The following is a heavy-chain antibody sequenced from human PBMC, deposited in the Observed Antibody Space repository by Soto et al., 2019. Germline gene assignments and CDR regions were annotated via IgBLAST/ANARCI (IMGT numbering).Heavy chain of an antibody. V-gene: IGHV4-34*01. CDR1: GGSFSGYY. J-gene: IGHJ6*02. Sequence: SETLSLTCAVYGGSFSGYYWSWIRQPPGKGLEWIGEINHSGSINYNPSLKSRVTISVDTSKNQFSLKLSSVTAADTAVYYCARGRGRYCSSTSCYALWTYYYYGMDVWGQGTTVTVSS. D-gene: IGHD2-2*01. CDR3: ARGRGRYCSSTSCYALWTYYYYGMDV. CDR2: INHSGSI.